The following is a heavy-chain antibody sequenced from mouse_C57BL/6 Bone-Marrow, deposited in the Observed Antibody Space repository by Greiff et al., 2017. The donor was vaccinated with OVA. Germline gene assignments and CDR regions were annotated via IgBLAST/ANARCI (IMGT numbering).Heavy chain of an antibody. V-gene: IGHV1-59*01. Sequence: VKLMESGAELVRPGTSVKLSCKASGYTFTSYWMHWVKQRPGQGLEWIGVIDPSDSYTNYNQKFKGKATLTVDTSSSTAYMQLSSLTSEDSAVYYCASNPGWAYYFDYWGQGTTLTVSS. CDR2: IDPSDSYT. CDR1: GYTFTSYW. CDR3: ASNPGWAYYFDY. J-gene: IGHJ2*01. D-gene: IGHD1-1*02.